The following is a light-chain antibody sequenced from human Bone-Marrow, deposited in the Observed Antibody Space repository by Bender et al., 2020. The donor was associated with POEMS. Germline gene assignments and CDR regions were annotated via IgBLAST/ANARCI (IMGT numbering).Light chain of an antibody. V-gene: IGLV2-8*01. CDR2: EGS. J-gene: IGLJ2*01. CDR1: SSDIGAYNY. Sequence: QSALTQPPSASGSPGQSVTISCTGTSSDIGAYNYVSWYQHHPGKAPKLMIYEGSKRPSGVSNRFSGSKSGNTASLTISGLQAEDEADYYCCSYGSSTVFVLFGGGTKLTVL. CDR3: CSYGSSTVFVL.